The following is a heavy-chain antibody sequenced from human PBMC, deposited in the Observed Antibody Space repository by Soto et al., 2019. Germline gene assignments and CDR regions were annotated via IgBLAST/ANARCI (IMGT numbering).Heavy chain of an antibody. CDR1: GFTFRTYA. J-gene: IGHJ4*02. CDR2: IAYDGSDQ. CDR3: AKSRVRGVFYFDY. D-gene: IGHD3-10*01. Sequence: GSLRLSCEASGFTFRTYAMNWVRRAPGKGLEWVAFIAYDGSDQKYADSVKGRFTISRDNSKNTLYLQMNTLKTEDTAVYYCAKSRVRGVFYFDYWGQGALVTVSS. V-gene: IGHV3-30*02.